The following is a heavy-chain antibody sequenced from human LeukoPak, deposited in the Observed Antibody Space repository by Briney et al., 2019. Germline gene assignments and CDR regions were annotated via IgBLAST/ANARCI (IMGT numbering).Heavy chain of an antibody. V-gene: IGHV1-18*01. J-gene: IGHJ3*02. CDR2: ISAYNGNT. D-gene: IGHD1-26*01. CDR1: GYTFTSYG. Sequence: VKVSCKASGYTFTSYGISWVRQAPGQGLEWMGWISAYNGNTNYAQKLQGRVTMTTDTSTSTAYMELRSLRSDDTAVYYCARDLWELRWGSYDAFDIWGQGTMVTVSS. CDR3: ARDLWELRWGSYDAFDI.